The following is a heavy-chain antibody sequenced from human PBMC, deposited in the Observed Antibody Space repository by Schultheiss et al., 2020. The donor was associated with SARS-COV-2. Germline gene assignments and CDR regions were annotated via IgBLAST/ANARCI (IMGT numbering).Heavy chain of an antibody. V-gene: IGHV3-23*01. J-gene: IGHJ6*02. Sequence: GGSLRLSCAASGFTFSSYAMSWVRQAPGKGLEWVSAISGSGGSTYYADSVKGRFTISRDNSKNTLYLQMNSLRAEDTAVYYCAKDSDSYAFYYYYGMDVWGQGTTVTVSS. CDR1: GFTFSSYA. D-gene: IGHD5-18*01. CDR2: ISGSGGST. CDR3: AKDSDSYAFYYYYGMDV.